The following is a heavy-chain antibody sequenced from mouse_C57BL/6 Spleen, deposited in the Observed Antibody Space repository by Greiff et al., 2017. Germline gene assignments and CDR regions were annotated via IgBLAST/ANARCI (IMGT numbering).Heavy chain of an antibody. Sequence: VQLQQPGAELVRPGTSVKLSCKASGYTFTSYWMHWVKQRPGQGLEWIGVIDPSDSYTNYNQKFKGKATLTVDTSSSTAYMQLSSLTSEDSAVYYCAREDGTYYFDYWGQGTTLTVAA. CDR2: IDPSDSYT. D-gene: IGHD4-1*01. CDR3: AREDGTYYFDY. J-gene: IGHJ2*01. CDR1: GYTFTSYW. V-gene: IGHV1-59*01.